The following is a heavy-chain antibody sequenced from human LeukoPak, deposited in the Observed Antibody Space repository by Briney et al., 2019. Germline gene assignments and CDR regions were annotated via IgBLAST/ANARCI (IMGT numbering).Heavy chain of an antibody. CDR3: AKDRDLNFDY. CDR2: ISGSGGST. D-gene: IGHD3-10*01. J-gene: IGHJ4*02. CDR1: GFTFSNYA. V-gene: IGHV3-23*01. Sequence: TGGSLRLSCAASGFTFSNYAMSWVRQAPGKGLEWVSAISGSGGSTYYADSVKGRFTISRDNSKNTLSLQMNSLRAEDTAVYYCAKDRDLNFDYWGQGTLVTVSS.